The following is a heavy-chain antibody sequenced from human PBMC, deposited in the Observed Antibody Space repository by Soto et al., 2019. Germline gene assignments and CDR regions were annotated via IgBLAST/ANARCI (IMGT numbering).Heavy chain of an antibody. CDR2: ISSSSSYI. V-gene: IGHV3-21*01. D-gene: IGHD5-12*01. J-gene: IGHJ4*02. CDR1: GFTFSSYS. CDR3: ARDLPRYSGYDGDY. Sequence: ESGGGLVKPGGSLRLSCAASGFTFSSYSMNWVRQAPGKGLEWVSSISSSSSYIYYADSVKGRFTISRDNAKNSLYLQMNSLRAEDTAVYYCARDLPRYSGYDGDYWGQGTLVTVSS.